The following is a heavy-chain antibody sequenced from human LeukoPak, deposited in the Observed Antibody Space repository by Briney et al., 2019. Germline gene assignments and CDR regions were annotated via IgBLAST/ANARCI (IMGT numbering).Heavy chain of an antibody. CDR1: GFTFSSYA. V-gene: IGHV3-23*01. J-gene: IGHJ4*02. D-gene: IGHD2-15*01. CDR3: AKSVVAATYFDY. Sequence: GGSLRLSCAASGFTFSSYAMSWVRQAPGKGLEWVSALSGSGGSTYYADSVKGRFTISRDNSKNTLYLQMNSLRAEDTAVYYCAKSVVAATYFDYWGQGTLVTVSS. CDR2: LSGSGGST.